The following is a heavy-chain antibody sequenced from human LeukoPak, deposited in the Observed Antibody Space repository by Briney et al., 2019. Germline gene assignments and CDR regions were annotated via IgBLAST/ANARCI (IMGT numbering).Heavy chain of an antibody. CDR3: AARYSGYEIDY. V-gene: IGHV1-2*02. CDR2: ISPSSGDT. CDR1: GYTFTDYY. Sequence: ASLKVSCKASGYTFTDYYIHWVRQVPGQGLEWMGWISPSSGDTRSAQKSQDRVTMTRDTSISTAYMELSSLRSEDTAVYYCAARYSGYEIDYWGQGTLVTVSS. J-gene: IGHJ4*02. D-gene: IGHD5-12*01.